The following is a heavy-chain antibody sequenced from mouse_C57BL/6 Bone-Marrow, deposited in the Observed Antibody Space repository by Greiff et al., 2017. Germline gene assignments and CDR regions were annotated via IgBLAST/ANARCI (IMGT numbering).Heavy chain of an antibody. CDR2: IIPNNGGT. V-gene: IGHV1-26*01. CDR1: GYTFTDYY. Sequence: EVQLQQSGPELVKPGASVKISCKASGYTFTDYYMNWVKQSHGKSLEWIGDIIPNNGGTSYNQKFKGKATLTVDKSSSTAYMELRSLTSEDSAVYYCAYYYGSSFYRYFDVWGTGTTVTVSS. CDR3: AYYYGSSFYRYFDV. D-gene: IGHD1-1*01. J-gene: IGHJ1*03.